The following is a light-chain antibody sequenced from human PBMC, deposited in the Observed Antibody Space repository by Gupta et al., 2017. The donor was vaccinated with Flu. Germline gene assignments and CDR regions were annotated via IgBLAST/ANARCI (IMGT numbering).Light chain of an antibody. CDR3: QQYNSRSSIT. Sequence: STLSASVGDRVTITCRASQTVGIWLAWYQQKPGEAPKLLIYKASSLESGVPSRFSGSGSGTEFTLTISSLQPDDFATYYCQQYNSRSSITFGQGTXLEIK. V-gene: IGKV1-5*03. J-gene: IGKJ5*01. CDR1: QTVGIW. CDR2: KAS.